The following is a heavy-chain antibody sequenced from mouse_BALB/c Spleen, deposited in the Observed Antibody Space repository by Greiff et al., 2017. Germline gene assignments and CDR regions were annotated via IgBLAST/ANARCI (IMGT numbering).Heavy chain of an antibody. CDR3: ARSDGYSYAMDY. J-gene: IGHJ4*01. D-gene: IGHD2-3*01. CDR2: INPSSGYT. CDR1: GYTFTSYT. V-gene: IGHV1-4*01. Sequence: LQESGAELARPGASVKMSCKASGYTFTSYTMHWVKQRPGQGLEWIGYINPSSGYTNYNQKFKDKATLTADKSSSTAYMQLSSLTSEDSAVYYCARSDGYSYAMDYWGQGTSVTVSS.